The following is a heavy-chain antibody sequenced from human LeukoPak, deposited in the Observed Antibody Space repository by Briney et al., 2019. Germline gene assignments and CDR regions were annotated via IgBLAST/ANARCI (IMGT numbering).Heavy chain of an antibody. CDR3: GRDPDYGGDP. D-gene: IGHD4/OR15-4a*01. CDR1: GFSFSGYY. Sequence: GGSLRLCCAASGFSFSGYYLTWIRQAPGKGLEWVSYISGGGGTVDYADSVKGRFTISRDNAKNSLYLQMNNLRVEDTAVYYCGRDPDYGGDPWGQGTLVTVSS. V-gene: IGHV3-11*04. CDR2: ISGGGGTV. J-gene: IGHJ5*02.